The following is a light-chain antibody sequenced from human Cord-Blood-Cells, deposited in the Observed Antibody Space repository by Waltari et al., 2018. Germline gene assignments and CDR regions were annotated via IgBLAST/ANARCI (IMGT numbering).Light chain of an antibody. CDR2: KAS. Sequence: DIQMTQSPSTLSASVGVRVTITCRASQSISSWLAWYQQKPGKAPKLLIYKASSLESGVPSRFSGSGSGTEFTLTISSLQPDDFATYYCQQYNSYSSSFGGGTKVEIK. CDR3: QQYNSYSSS. J-gene: IGKJ4*01. CDR1: QSISSW. V-gene: IGKV1-5*03.